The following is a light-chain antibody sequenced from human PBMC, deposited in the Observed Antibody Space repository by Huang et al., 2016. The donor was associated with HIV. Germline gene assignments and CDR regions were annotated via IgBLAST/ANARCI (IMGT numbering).Light chain of an antibody. CDR1: QNISTY. V-gene: IGKV1-39*01. CDR3: QQSYASPPT. CDR2: TTA. Sequence: DIQMTQFPSSLSASVGDRVTITCRASQNISTYINWYHQKPGRAPKLLIHTTAKLHSEVPSRFSGSGSGTTFRFTIASLHLDDLATYFCQQSYASPPTFGQGTKVEV. J-gene: IGKJ1*01.